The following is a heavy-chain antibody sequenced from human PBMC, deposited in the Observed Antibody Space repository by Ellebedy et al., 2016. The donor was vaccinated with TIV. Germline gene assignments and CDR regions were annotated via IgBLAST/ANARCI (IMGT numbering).Heavy chain of an antibody. D-gene: IGHD6-19*01. CDR3: ARDRFIAVAGTDYWYYYGMDV. CDR2: ISGSGGST. CDR1: GFTFSSYA. V-gene: IGHV3-23*01. J-gene: IGHJ6*02. Sequence: PGGSLRLSCAASGFTFSSYAMSWVRQAPGKGLEWVSAISGSGGSTYYADSVKGRFTISRDNAKNSLYLQMNSLRAEDTAVYYCARDRFIAVAGTDYWYYYGMDVWGQGTTVTVSS.